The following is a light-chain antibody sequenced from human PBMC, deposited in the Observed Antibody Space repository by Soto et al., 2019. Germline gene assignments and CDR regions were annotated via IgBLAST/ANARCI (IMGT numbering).Light chain of an antibody. CDR3: QQSYSTPLT. V-gene: IGKV3-15*01. CDR2: GAS. CDR1: QSVSSN. Sequence: SVSPGDRATLSCRASQSVSSNLAWYQQKPGQAPRLLIYGASTRATGIPARFSGSGSGTDFTLTISSLQPEDFATYYCQQSYSTPLTFGGGTKVDIK. J-gene: IGKJ4*01.